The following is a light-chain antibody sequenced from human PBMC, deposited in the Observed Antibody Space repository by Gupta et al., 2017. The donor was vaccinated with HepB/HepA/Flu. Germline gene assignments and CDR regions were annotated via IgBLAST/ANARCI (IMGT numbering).Light chain of an antibody. J-gene: IGLJ1*01. Sequence: LTLPPSVSTGLRQTPPLTCSGNNHGVAWLQQHQGHPPKLLFFRNNSRPSGISERFSVSRSGNTAFLTITGLQPEDEADYYCSTWDSSLRGYVFGPGTKVTVL. CDR1: NHG. V-gene: IGLV10-54*04. CDR3: STWDSSLRGYV. CDR2: RNN.